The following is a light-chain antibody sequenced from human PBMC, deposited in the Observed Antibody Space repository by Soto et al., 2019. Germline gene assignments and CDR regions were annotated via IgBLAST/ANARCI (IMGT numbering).Light chain of an antibody. CDR2: EVS. CDR3: SSYTGGSIWV. J-gene: IGLJ3*02. CDR1: SSDIGGYNY. Sequence: QSALTQPASVSGSPGQSITISCTGTSSDIGGYNYVSWYQKHPGKAPKLVISEVSNRPSGVSNRFSGSKSGNTASLTISGLQAEDEADYYCSSYTGGSIWVFGGGTKVTVL. V-gene: IGLV2-14*01.